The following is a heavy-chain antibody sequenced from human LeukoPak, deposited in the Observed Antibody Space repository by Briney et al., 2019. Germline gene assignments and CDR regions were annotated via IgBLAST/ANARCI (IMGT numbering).Heavy chain of an antibody. CDR3: AKDQPHYYGSGTEGFDY. V-gene: IGHV3-30*18. CDR2: ISYDGSNK. CDR1: GFTFSSYG. Sequence: PGGSLRLSCAASGFTFSSYGMHWVRQAPGKGLEWVAVISYDGSNKYYADSVKGRFTISRDNSKNTLYLQMNSLRAEDTAVYYCAKDQPHYYGSGTEGFDYWGQGTLVTVSS. D-gene: IGHD3-10*01. J-gene: IGHJ4*02.